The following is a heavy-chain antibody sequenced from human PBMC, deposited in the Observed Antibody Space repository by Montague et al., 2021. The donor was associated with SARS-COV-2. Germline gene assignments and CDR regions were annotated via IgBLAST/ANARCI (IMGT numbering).Heavy chain of an antibody. D-gene: IGHD3-22*01. CDR3: ARSAYYSNYFDY. J-gene: IGHJ4*02. CDR2: IDWGGSE. Sequence: VKPTQTLTLTCTFSGFSLSATGMSVSWIRQPPGKALEWLALIDWGGSEYHSTSVKTRLTISRDTSKNQVVLTMTNMDPVDTATYSCARSAYYSNYFDYWGQGALVTVSS. V-gene: IGHV2-70*01. CDR1: GFSLSATGMS.